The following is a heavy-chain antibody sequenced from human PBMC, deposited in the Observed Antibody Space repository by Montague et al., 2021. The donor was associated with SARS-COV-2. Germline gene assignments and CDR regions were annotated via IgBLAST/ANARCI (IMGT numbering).Heavy chain of an antibody. CDR3: ARTYYDILTGYYNRGAFDI. CDR2: IYYSGST. Sequence: SETLSLTCTVSGGSISSYYWSWIRQPPGKGLEWIGYIYYSGSTNXNPSLKSRVTISVDTSKNQFSLKLSSVTAADTAVYYCARTYYDILTGYYNRGAFDIWGQGTTVTVSS. V-gene: IGHV4-59*08. J-gene: IGHJ3*02. CDR1: GGSISSYY. D-gene: IGHD3-9*01.